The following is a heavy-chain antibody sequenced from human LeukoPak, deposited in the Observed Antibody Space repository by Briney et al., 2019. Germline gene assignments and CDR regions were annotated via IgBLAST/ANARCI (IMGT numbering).Heavy chain of an antibody. V-gene: IGHV3-21*01. CDR3: ASIDDYGVTGGDGDAFDI. CDR2: ISNSSSYI. Sequence: PGGSLRLSCAASGFTFSSYSMNWVRQAPGKGLEWVSSISNSSSYIYYADSVKGRFTISRDNAKNSLYLQMNSLRDEDTAVYYCASIDDYGVTGGDGDAFDIWGQGTMVTVSS. J-gene: IGHJ3*02. D-gene: IGHD4-17*01. CDR1: GFTFSSYS.